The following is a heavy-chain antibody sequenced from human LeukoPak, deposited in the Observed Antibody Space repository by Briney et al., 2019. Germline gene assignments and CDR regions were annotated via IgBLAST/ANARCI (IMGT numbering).Heavy chain of an antibody. D-gene: IGHD1-26*01. CDR3: ARDGAGNSGSYYDY. Sequence: ASVNVSCKASGYTFTIYGISWVRQAPGQGLEWMGWISAYNGNTNYAQKLQGRVTMTTDTSTSTAYMELRSLRSDDTAVYYCARDGAGNSGSYYDYWGQGTLVTVSS. CDR2: ISAYNGNT. V-gene: IGHV1-18*01. CDR1: GYTFTIYG. J-gene: IGHJ4*02.